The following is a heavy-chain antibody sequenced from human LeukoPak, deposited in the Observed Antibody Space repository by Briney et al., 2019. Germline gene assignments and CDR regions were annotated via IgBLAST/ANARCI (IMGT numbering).Heavy chain of an antibody. CDR1: GFTFSSYS. J-gene: IGHJ3*02. V-gene: IGHV3-21*01. CDR3: ASNYIGAFDI. Sequence: GVSLRLSCAASGFTFSSYSMNWVRQAPGKGLEWVSSIGSSGSHIYYADSVTGRFTISRDNAKNSLYLQVNSLRAEDTAVYYCASNYIGAFDIWGQGTMVTVSS. CDR2: IGSSGSHI. D-gene: IGHD2-15*01.